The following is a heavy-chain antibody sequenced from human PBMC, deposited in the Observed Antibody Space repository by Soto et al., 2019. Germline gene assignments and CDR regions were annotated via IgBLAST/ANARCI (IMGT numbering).Heavy chain of an antibody. J-gene: IGHJ4*02. V-gene: IGHV3-74*01. CDR2: IDIYGSGT. CDR3: ARYRPGEHHYFDY. D-gene: IGHD3-10*01. Sequence: EVQLVESGGGLAQPGGSLRLSCAASGFIFSSDWMHWVRQAPGKGLEWVSRIDIYGSGTSYADSVKGRFTISRDNAKNMVYLQMNSLRAEDTAVYYCARYRPGEHHYFDYSGQGNVVTVSS. CDR1: GFIFSSDW.